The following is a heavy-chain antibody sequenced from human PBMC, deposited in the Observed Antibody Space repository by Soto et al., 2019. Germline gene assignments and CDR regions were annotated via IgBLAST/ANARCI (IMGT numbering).Heavy chain of an antibody. V-gene: IGHV1-18*01. CDR2: ISAYNGNT. CDR1: GYTFTSYG. Sequence: ASVKVSCKASGYTFTSYGISWVRQAPGQGLEWMGWISAYNGNTNYAQKLQGRVTMTTDTSTSTAYMELRSLRSDDTAVYYCARDLYSRGYSANWFEPWGQGTLDTVS. CDR3: ARDLYSRGYSANWFEP. D-gene: IGHD6-25*01. J-gene: IGHJ5*02.